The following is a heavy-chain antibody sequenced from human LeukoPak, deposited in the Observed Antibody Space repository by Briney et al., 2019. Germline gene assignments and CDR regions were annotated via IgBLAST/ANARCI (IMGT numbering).Heavy chain of an antibody. CDR1: GFTFSSYW. J-gene: IGHJ4*02. V-gene: IGHV3-7*03. CDR3: ARDGYAAGPATTFDY. CDR2: IRQDGSEK. Sequence: GGSLRVSCAASGFTFSSYWISWVRQAPGKGLEWVANIRQDGSEKYYVDSVKGRFTISRDNAKNSLYLQMNSLRAEDTAVYYCARDGYAAGPATTFDYWGQGTLVTVSS. D-gene: IGHD6-25*01.